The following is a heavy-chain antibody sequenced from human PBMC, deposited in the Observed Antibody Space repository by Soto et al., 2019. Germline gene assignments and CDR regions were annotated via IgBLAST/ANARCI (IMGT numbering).Heavy chain of an antibody. CDR1: GFTFSSYA. CDR3: AKGPIFRVENFYDY. J-gene: IGHJ4*02. Sequence: EVQLLESGGGLVQPGGSLRLSCAASGFTFSSYAMSWVRQAPGKGLEWVSGMSGSGGTAYYRDSGKGRFTISRDNSKQMLYLQMNRLRAEDTALYYCAKGPIFRVENFYDYWGQGTLVTVSS. CDR2: MSGSGGTA. D-gene: IGHD3-3*01. V-gene: IGHV3-23*01.